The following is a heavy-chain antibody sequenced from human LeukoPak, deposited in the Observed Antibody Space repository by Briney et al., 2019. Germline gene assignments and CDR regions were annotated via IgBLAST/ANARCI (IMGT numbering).Heavy chain of an antibody. J-gene: IGHJ4*02. CDR3: ASAYSSSWYGDDY. V-gene: IGHV1-46*01. Sequence: GIINPSGGSTSYAQKFQGRVTMTRDTSTSTVYMELSSLRSEDTAVYYCASAYSSSWYGDDYWGQGTLVTVSS. D-gene: IGHD6-13*01. CDR2: INPSGGST.